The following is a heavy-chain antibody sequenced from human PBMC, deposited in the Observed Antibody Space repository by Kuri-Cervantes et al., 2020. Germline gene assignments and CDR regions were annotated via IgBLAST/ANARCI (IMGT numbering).Heavy chain of an antibody. J-gene: IGHJ4*02. CDR1: GYTFTSYY. CDR3: AREILPGIAVAGTLDC. Sequence: ASVKVSCKASGYTFTSYYMHWVRQAPGQGLEWMGIINPSGGSTSYAQKFQGRVTMTRDTSTSTVYMELSSLRSEDTAVYYCAREILPGIAVAGTLDCWGQGTLVTVSS. CDR2: INPSGGST. D-gene: IGHD6-19*01. V-gene: IGHV1-46*01.